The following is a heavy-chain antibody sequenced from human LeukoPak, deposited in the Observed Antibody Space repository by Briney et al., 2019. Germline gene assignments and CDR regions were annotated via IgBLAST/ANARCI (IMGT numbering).Heavy chain of an antibody. CDR2: INPNSGGT. Sequence: ASVKVSCKASGYTFTGYYIHWVRQAPGQGLEWMGWINPNSGGTNYAQKFQGRVTMTTDTSISTAYLDLSSLIPHDTAVYYCAREIEGPTPSAFDIWGQGTMVTVSS. J-gene: IGHJ3*02. V-gene: IGHV1-2*02. CDR3: AREIEGPTPSAFDI. CDR1: GYTFTGYY.